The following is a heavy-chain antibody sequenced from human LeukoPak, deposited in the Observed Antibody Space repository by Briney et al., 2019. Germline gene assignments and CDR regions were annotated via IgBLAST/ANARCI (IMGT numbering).Heavy chain of an antibody. CDR2: IYYSGST. D-gene: IGHD1-26*01. J-gene: IGHJ4*02. CDR1: GGSIRNYY. V-gene: IGHV4-59*12. CDR3: ARDLIEGATNF. Sequence: PSETLSLTCTVSGGSIRNYYWSWLRQPPGKGLEWIGYIYYSGSTNYNPSLKSRVTISVDTSKNQFSLKLSSVTAADTAIYYCARDLIEGATNFWGQGTLVTVSS.